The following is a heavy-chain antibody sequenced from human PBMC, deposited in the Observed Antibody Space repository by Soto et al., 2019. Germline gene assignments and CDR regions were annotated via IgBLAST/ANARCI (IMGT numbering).Heavy chain of an antibody. Sequence: QVQLVESGGGVVQPGRSLRLSCAASGFTFSSYAKYWVRQAAGKGLEWVAVISYDGNNKYYADSVKGRFTISRDNSKNTLYLQMNSLRAEDTAVYYCARAGCDGGSCYTLVGLRYGMDVWGQGTTVTVSS. V-gene: IGHV3-30-3*01. CDR1: GFTFSSYA. CDR3: ARAGCDGGSCYTLVGLRYGMDV. CDR2: ISYDGNNK. J-gene: IGHJ6*02. D-gene: IGHD2-15*01.